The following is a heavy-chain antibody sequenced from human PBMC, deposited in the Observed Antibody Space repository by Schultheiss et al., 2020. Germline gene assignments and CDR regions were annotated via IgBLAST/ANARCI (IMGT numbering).Heavy chain of an antibody. CDR2: INHSGST. Sequence: SATLSLTCAVYGGSFSGYYWSWIRQPPGKGLEWIGEINHSGSTNYNPSLKSRVTISVDTSKNQFSLKLSSVTAADTAVYYCARGAISSSWYRSWFDPWGQGTLVTVSS. V-gene: IGHV4-34*01. CDR1: GGSFSGYY. CDR3: ARGAISSSWYRSWFDP. J-gene: IGHJ5*02. D-gene: IGHD6-13*01.